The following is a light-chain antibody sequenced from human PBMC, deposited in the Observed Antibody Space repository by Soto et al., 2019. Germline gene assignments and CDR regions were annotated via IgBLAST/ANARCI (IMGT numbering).Light chain of an antibody. V-gene: IGKV3-20*01. J-gene: IGKJ1*01. CDR2: GAS. CDR1: QSVGSNC. CDR3: HQYDSSPRT. Sequence: EIVLTQSPGTLSLSPGDRATLSCRASQSVGSNCLAWYQQKSGQSPRLLIYGASFRASGIPDRFSGSGSGTDFTLTIRRLEPEGFAMYFCHQYDSSPRTFGQGTKVEIK.